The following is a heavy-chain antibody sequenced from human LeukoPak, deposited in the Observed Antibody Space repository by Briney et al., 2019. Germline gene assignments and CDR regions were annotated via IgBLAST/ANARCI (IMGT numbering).Heavy chain of an antibody. D-gene: IGHD6-13*01. CDR1: GYTFTSYY. J-gene: IGHJ5*02. Sequence: ASVKVSCKASGYTFTSYYMHWVRQAPGQGLEWMGIINPSGGSTSYAQKFQGRVTMTRDTSTSTVYMELSSPRSEDTAVYYCARGSSSWSLYNWFDPWGQGTLVTVSS. V-gene: IGHV1-46*01. CDR3: ARGSSSWSLYNWFDP. CDR2: INPSGGST.